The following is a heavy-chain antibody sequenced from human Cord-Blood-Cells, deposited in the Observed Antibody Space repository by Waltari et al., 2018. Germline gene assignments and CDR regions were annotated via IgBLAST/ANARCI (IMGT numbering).Heavy chain of an antibody. CDR2: ISYDGSNK. J-gene: IGHJ4*02. CDR3: AKDSFDY. Sequence: QVQLVESGGGVVQPGRSLRLSCAASGCTFSSYGMHWVRQAPGKGLEWVAVISYDGSNKYYADSVKGRFTISRDNSKNTLYLQMNSLRAEDTAVYYCAKDSFDYWGQGTLVTVSS. V-gene: IGHV3-30*18. CDR1: GCTFSSYG.